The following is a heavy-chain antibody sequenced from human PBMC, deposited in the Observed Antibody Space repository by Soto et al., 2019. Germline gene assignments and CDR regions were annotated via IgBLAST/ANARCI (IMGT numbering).Heavy chain of an antibody. D-gene: IGHD4-17*01. CDR3: ARAVYGGNSGSWYLDL. J-gene: IGHJ2*01. V-gene: IGHV1-18*01. CDR1: GYTFTSYS. Sequence: QVQLVQSGAEVKKPGASVNVSCKASGYTFTSYSLSWVRQVPGHGLEGMGWISAYNGNTNYAQKIKGRVTMTRDTSTSTAHMELRSLRSDDTAVYYCARAVYGGNSGSWYLDLWGRGTLVTVSS. CDR2: ISAYNGNT.